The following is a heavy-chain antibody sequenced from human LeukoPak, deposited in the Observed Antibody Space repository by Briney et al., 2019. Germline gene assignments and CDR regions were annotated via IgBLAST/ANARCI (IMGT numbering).Heavy chain of an antibody. J-gene: IGHJ3*02. CDR2: ISGSGGST. V-gene: IGHV3-23*01. CDR3: AKDDCSSTSCYGAFDI. Sequence: GGSLRLSCAASGFTFSDYYMSWIRQAPGKGLEWVSAISGSGGSTYYADSVKGRFTISRDNSKNTLYLQMNSLRAEDTVVYYCAKDDCSSTSCYGAFDIWGQGTMVTVSS. CDR1: GFTFSDYY. D-gene: IGHD2-2*01.